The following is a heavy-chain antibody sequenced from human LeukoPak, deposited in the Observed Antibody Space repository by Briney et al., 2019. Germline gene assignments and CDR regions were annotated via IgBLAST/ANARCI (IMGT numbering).Heavy chain of an antibody. D-gene: IGHD1-26*01. CDR2: INHSGST. V-gene: IGHV4-34*01. Sequence: SETLSLTCAVYGGSFSGYYWSWIRQPPGKGLEWIGEINHSGSTNYNPSLKSRVTISVDTSKNQFSLQLNSVTPEDTAVYYCARSVSGSLFVWGQGTTVTVSS. J-gene: IGHJ6*02. CDR1: GGSFSGYY. CDR3: ARSVSGSLFV.